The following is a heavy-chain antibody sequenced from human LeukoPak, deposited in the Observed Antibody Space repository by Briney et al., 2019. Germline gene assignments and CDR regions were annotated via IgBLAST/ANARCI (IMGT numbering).Heavy chain of an antibody. CDR2: MYYSGTT. V-gene: IGHV4-59*13. Sequence: SETLSLTCSVSGGSISTYSWSWIRLPPGKGLEWVGHMYYSGTTKYNPSLKSRVTISVDTSKIQFSLRLSSVTAADTAVYFCARAGSIYGWFDYWGQGTLVTVSS. J-gene: IGHJ4*02. CDR1: GGSISTYS. D-gene: IGHD5-18*01. CDR3: ARAGSIYGWFDY.